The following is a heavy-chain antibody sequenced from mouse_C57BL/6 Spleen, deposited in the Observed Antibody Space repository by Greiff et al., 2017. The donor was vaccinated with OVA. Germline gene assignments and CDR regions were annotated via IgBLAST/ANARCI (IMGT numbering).Heavy chain of an antibody. CDR1: GYSFTGYY. J-gene: IGHJ4*01. CDR3: ARGDDCVYAMDY. Sequence: EVQLQQSGPELVKPGASVKISCKASGYSFTGYYMNWVKQSPEKSLEWIGEINPSTGGTTYNQKFKAKATLTVDKPSSTAYMQLKSLTSEDSAVDYCARGDDCVYAMDYWGQGTSVTVSS. V-gene: IGHV1-42*01. D-gene: IGHD2-4*01. CDR2: INPSTGGT.